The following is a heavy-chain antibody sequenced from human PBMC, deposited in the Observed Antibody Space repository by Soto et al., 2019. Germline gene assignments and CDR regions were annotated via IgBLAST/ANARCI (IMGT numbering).Heavy chain of an antibody. Sequence: TLSLTCTVSGGSISSGDYYWSWIRQPPGKGLEWIGYIYYSGSTYYNPSLKSRVTISVDTSKNQFSLKLSSVTAADTAVYYCAREEEGLLTGFDYWGQGTLVTVSS. D-gene: IGHD3-10*01. J-gene: IGHJ4*02. V-gene: IGHV4-30-4*01. CDR1: GGSISSGDYY. CDR3: AREEEGLLTGFDY. CDR2: IYYSGST.